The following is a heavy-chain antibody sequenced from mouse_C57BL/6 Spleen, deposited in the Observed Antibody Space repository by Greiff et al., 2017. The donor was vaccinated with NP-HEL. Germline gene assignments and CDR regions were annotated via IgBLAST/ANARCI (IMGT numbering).Heavy chain of an antibody. D-gene: IGHD2-3*01. Sequence: VHVKQSVAELVRPGASVKLSCTASGFNIKNTYMHWVKQRPEQGLEWIGRIDPANGNTKYAPKFQGKATITADTSSNTAYLQLSSLTSEDTAIYYCAKGDVYDGYFLADWGQGTLVTVSA. CDR3: AKGDVYDGYFLAD. V-gene: IGHV14-3*01. CDR2: IDPANGNT. J-gene: IGHJ3*01. CDR1: GFNIKNTY.